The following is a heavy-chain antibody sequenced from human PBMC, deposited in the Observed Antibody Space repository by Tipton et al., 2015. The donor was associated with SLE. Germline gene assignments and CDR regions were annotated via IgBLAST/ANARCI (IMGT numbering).Heavy chain of an antibody. CDR3: TSRPGSGSLDY. V-gene: IGHV3-15*01. J-gene: IGHJ4*02. CDR1: GFTFSNAW. D-gene: IGHD3-10*01. CDR2: IKSKTDGGTT. Sequence: SLRLSCAASGFTFSNAWMSWVRQAPGKGLEWVGRIKSKTDGGTTDYAAPVKGRFTISRDDSKNTLYLQMNSLKTEDTAVNYCTSRPGSGSLDYWGQGTLVTVSS.